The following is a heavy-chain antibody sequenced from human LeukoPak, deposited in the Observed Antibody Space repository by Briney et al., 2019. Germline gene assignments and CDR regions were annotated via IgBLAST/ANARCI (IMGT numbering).Heavy chain of an antibody. CDR2: IGSGGTT. Sequence: GGSLRLSCAASGFTFRTYGMSWVRQAPGKGLEWVSAIGSGGTTYYTDSVKGRFTISRDNSKTTLYLQMSSPRAEDTAVYYCAKRDTTMAKGAFDIWGQGTTVTVSS. J-gene: IGHJ3*02. D-gene: IGHD5-18*01. CDR3: AKRDTTMAKGAFDI. CDR1: GFTFRTYG. V-gene: IGHV3-23*01.